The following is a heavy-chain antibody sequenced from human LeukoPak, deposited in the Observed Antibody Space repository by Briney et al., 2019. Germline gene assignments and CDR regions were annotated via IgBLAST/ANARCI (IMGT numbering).Heavy chain of an antibody. J-gene: IGHJ3*02. CDR2: IRQDGNEF. Sequence: GGSLRLSCAASEFTFGNYWMSWVRQVPGKGPEWVANIRQDGNEFYYVDSVKGRFTISRDNAKNSLYLQMNSLRAEDAAVYYCARSVYTFYLIWGQGTMVTVSS. CDR3: ARSVYTFYLI. V-gene: IGHV3-7*01. CDR1: EFTFGNYW. D-gene: IGHD3-16*01.